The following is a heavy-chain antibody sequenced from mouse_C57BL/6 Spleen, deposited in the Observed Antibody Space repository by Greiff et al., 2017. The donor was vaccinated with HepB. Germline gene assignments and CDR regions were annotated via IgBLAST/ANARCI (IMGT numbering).Heavy chain of an antibody. CDR1: GFTFSSYA. Sequence: EVMLVESGGGLVKPGGSLKLSCAASGFTFSSYAMSWVRQTPEKRLEWVATISDGGSYTYYPDNVKGRLTISRDNAKNNLYLQMSHLKSEDTAMYYCARENYGLYYAMDYWGQGTSVTVSS. D-gene: IGHD1-1*01. CDR3: ARENYGLYYAMDY. CDR2: ISDGGSYT. J-gene: IGHJ4*01. V-gene: IGHV5-4*01.